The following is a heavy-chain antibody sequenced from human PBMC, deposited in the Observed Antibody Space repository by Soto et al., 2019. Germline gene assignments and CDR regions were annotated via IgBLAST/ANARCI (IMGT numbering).Heavy chain of an antibody. CDR1: GYTFTSYY. V-gene: IGHV1-46*01. CDR2: INPSSGST. J-gene: IGHJ4*02. Sequence: ASVKVSCKASGYTFTSYYMHWVRQAPGQGLEWMGLINPSSGSTRYAQKFQGRVTMTRDTSASTVYMALSSLRFEDTAVYYCAREQQLDTGNFDYWGQGTLVTAPQ. D-gene: IGHD1-1*01. CDR3: AREQQLDTGNFDY.